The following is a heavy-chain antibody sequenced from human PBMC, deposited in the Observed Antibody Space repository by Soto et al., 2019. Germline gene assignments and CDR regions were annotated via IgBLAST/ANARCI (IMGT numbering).Heavy chain of an antibody. CDR1: GFTFSDYY. D-gene: IGHD5-18*01. Sequence: GGSLRLSCAASGFTFSDYYMSWIRQAPGKGLEWVSYISSSGSTIYYADSVKGRFTISRDNAKNSLYLQMNSLRAEDTAVYYCARGRIQLWSEELYDYWGQGTLVTVSS. CDR2: ISSSGSTI. V-gene: IGHV3-11*01. CDR3: ARGRIQLWSEELYDY. J-gene: IGHJ4*02.